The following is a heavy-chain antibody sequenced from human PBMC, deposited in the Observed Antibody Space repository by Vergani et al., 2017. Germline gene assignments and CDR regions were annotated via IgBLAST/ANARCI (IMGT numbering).Heavy chain of an antibody. J-gene: IGHJ4*02. CDR3: ARAGGDDYRVSSYGEAQISC. CDR2: ISSSSSYI. V-gene: IGHV3-21*01. D-gene: IGHD5-12*01. Sequence: EVQLVESGGGLVKPGGSLRLSCAASGFTFSSYSMNWVRQAPGKGLVWVSPISSSSSYIYYADSVKGRFTISRDNAKNSLYLQMNRLRAEDTAVYYCARAGGDDYRVSSYGEAQISCWGQGTLATVSS. CDR1: GFTFSSYS.